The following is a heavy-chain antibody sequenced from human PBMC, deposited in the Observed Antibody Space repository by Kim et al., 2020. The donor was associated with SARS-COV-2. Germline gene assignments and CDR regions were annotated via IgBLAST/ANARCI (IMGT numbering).Heavy chain of an antibody. D-gene: IGHD1-20*01. CDR2: ISYDGSNK. J-gene: IGHJ6*02. Sequence: GGSLRLSCAASGFTFSSYAMHWVRQAPGKGLEWVAVISYDGSNKYYADSVKGRFTISRDNSKNTLYLQMNSLRAEDTAVYYCARDLYREGPSGITYYYGMDVWGQGTTVTVSS. CDR1: GFTFSSYA. CDR3: ARDLYREGPSGITYYYGMDV. V-gene: IGHV3-30*04.